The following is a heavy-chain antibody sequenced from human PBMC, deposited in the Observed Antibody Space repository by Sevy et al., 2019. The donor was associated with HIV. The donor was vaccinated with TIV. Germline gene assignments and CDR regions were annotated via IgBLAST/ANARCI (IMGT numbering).Heavy chain of an antibody. D-gene: IGHD6-19*01. J-gene: IGHJ1*01. CDR1: GYTFTGYY. Sequence: ASVKVSCKASGYTFTGYYMHWVRQAPGQGLEWMGWINPNSGGTNYAQKFQGRVTMTRDTSISTAYMELSRLRSDDTAVYYCARDVIEVSSGWYAEYFQHWGQGTLVTVSS. V-gene: IGHV1-2*02. CDR2: INPNSGGT. CDR3: ARDVIEVSSGWYAEYFQH.